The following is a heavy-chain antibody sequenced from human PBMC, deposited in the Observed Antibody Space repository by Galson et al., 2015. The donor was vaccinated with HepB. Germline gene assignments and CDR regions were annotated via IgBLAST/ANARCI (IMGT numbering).Heavy chain of an antibody. Sequence: SLRLSCAASGFTFSRYAMSWVRQAPGKGLEWVSAISGSGGSTYYADSVKGRFTISRDNSKNTLYLQMNSLRAEDTAVYYCAKGQDYDFWSGYFGPSFDYWGQGTLVTVSS. CDR3: AKGQDYDFWSGYFGPSFDY. D-gene: IGHD3-3*01. CDR1: GFTFSRYA. V-gene: IGHV3-23*01. CDR2: ISGSGGST. J-gene: IGHJ4*02.